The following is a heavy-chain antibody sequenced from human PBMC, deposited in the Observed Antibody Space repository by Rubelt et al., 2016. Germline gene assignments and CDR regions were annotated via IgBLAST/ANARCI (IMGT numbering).Heavy chain of an antibody. Sequence: QVQLQQWGAGLLKPSETLSLTCAVYGGSFSGYYWSWIRQPPGKGLEWIGEINHSGSTNYNPSLKSRVTISVDTSKNQFPLKLGSVTADDTAVYHCARAGGSFASGPYYYGMDVWGRGTTVIVSS. CDR3: ARAGGSFASGPYYYGMDV. D-gene: IGHD3-16*01. CDR1: GGSFSGYY. J-gene: IGHJ6*02. CDR2: INHSGST. V-gene: IGHV4-34*01.